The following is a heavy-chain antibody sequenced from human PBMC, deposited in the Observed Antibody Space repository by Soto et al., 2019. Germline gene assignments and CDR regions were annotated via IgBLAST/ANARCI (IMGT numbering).Heavy chain of an antibody. CDR1: GFTFSSYG. Sequence: GGSLRLSCTASGFTFSSYGMGWVRQAPGKGLQWVSTIRGDGGQTHYTDSVKGRFSISRDNSKNTVYLQMDSLRAEDTAMYFCARDVGLDSDDFFAYWGQGTQVTVYS. J-gene: IGHJ4*02. D-gene: IGHD3-9*01. CDR2: IRGDGGQT. V-gene: IGHV3-23*01. CDR3: ARDVGLDSDDFFAY.